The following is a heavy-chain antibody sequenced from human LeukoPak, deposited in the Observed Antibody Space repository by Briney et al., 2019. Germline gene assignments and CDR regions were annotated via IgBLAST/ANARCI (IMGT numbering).Heavy chain of an antibody. J-gene: IGHJ4*02. CDR3: AKDRKPRGTIPYYFDY. D-gene: IGHD3-3*01. CDR1: GFTFSSYA. V-gene: IGHV3-23*01. CDR2: ISGSGGST. Sequence: PGGSLRLSCAASGFTFSSYAMSWVRQAPGKGLEWVSAISGSGGSTYYADSVKGRFTISRDNSKNTLYLQMNSLRAEDTAVYYCAKDRKPRGTIPYYFDYWGQGTLVTVSS.